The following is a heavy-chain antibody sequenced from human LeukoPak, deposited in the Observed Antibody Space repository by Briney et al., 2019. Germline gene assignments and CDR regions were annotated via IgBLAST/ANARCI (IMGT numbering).Heavy chain of an antibody. J-gene: IGHJ4*02. CDR3: ARAPSGRGGTCAFDY. D-gene: IGHD2-15*01. V-gene: IGHV4-4*07. CDR1: GGSTSNSF. Sequence: SETLSLTCTVSGGSTSNSFGSWIRQPAGKGLEWIGRIYTDGSTNSNPSLRSRLTMSLDTSKNQFSLKLTSVTAADTAVYFCARAPSGRGGTCAFDYWGQGTLVTVSS. CDR2: IYTDGST.